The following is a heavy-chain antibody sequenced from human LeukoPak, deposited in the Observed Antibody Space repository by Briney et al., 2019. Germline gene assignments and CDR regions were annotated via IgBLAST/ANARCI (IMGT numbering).Heavy chain of an antibody. CDR1: GFAFRAHD. CDR2: IQDEGISK. J-gene: IGHJ4*01. D-gene: IGHD1-26*01. V-gene: IGHV3-30*02. CDR3: AKASDSANYYFDS. Sequence: PGGSLRLSCLGSGFAFRAHDMHWVRQAPGKGPPWVAHIQDEGISKTYADSVKGRFAISRDNSKNMVYLDMASLTVADTALYYCAKASDSANYYFDSWGDGTLVIVSS.